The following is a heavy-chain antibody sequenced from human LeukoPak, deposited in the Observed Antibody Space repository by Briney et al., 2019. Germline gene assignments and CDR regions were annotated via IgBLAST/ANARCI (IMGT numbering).Heavy chain of an antibody. Sequence: GGSLRLSCAASGFTFSSYAMSWVRQAPGKGLEWVSAISGSGGSTYYADSVKGRLTISRDNSKNTLYLQMNILRAEDTAVYYCAKDISGTPYFDYWGQGTLVTVSS. CDR1: GFTFSSYA. J-gene: IGHJ4*02. CDR3: AKDISGTPYFDY. V-gene: IGHV3-23*01. D-gene: IGHD1-20*01. CDR2: ISGSGGST.